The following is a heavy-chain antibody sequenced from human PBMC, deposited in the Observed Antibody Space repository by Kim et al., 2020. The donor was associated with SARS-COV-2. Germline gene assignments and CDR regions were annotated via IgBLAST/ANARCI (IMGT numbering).Heavy chain of an antibody. CDR1: GGSISSYY. J-gene: IGHJ5*02. D-gene: IGHD1-26*01. Sequence: SETLSLTCTVSGGSISSYYWSWIRHPPRKGLEWIGYIYYSGSTNYNPSLKSRVTISVDTSTNQRALNLSAVTAADTAVYYCAGREAPGESGSYSDDCWFDPGGQGTLVTVSS. V-gene: IGHV4-59*08. CDR3: AGREAPGESGSYSDDCWFDP. CDR2: IYYSGST.